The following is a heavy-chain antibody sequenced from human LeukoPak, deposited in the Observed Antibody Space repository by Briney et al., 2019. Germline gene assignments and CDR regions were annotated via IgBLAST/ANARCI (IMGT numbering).Heavy chain of an antibody. CDR2: ISPNADRT. CDR3: AIMHGYYDGSGYWVQ. D-gene: IGHD3-22*01. CDR1: GFAFSTYA. J-gene: IGHJ4*02. Sequence: GGSLRLSCAASGFAFSTYAMNWVRQAPGKGLEWVSFISPNADRTSKADSVEGRFTISRDNPRNTLYLQMNSLRDDDTAVYYCAIMHGYYDGSGYWVQWGQGTLVTVSS. V-gene: IGHV3-23*01.